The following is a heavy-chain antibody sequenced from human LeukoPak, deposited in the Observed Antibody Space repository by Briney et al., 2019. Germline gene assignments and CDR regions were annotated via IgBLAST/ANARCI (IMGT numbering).Heavy chain of an antibody. CDR2: IYPGNSET. J-gene: IGHJ4*02. Sequence: GESLKISRKGTWFSFHYQWLGWGPQSPGKGLEWMGIIYPGNSETRYSPSFQGQVTISADKSISTAYLQWSNLKASDTAMYFCAWDSGGYPDFWGQGTLVTVTS. D-gene: IGHD6-19*01. CDR1: WFSFHYQW. CDR3: AWDSGGYPDF. V-gene: IGHV5-51*01.